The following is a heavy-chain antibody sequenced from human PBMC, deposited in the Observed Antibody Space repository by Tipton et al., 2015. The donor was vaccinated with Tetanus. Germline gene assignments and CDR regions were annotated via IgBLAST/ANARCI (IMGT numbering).Heavy chain of an antibody. CDR1: GGTFTNYA. D-gene: IGHD6-19*01. CDR2: ITPIFGTT. Sequence: QLVQSGAEMKKPGSSVKVSCKASGGTFTNYALSWVRQAPGQGLEWVGGITPIFGTTNSAPKFQGRVTITADESTNTAYMELSSLRSEDTAVYLCARLVKQWLVPEDYWGQGTLITVSS. J-gene: IGHJ4*02. CDR3: ARLVKQWLVPEDY. V-gene: IGHV1-69*01.